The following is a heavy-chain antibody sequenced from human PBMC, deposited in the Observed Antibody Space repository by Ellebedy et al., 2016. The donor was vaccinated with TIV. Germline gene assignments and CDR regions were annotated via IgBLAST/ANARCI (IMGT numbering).Heavy chain of an antibody. CDR1: GFTFSSYA. J-gene: IGHJ6*02. CDR2: ISGSGGST. Sequence: GGSLRLSCAASGFTFSSYAMSWVRQAPGKGLEWVSGISGSGGSTYYADSVKGRFTLSRDNSKNTLYLQMNSLRAEDTAVYYCAKEDYGDYYYYGMDVWGQGTTVTVSS. CDR3: AKEDYGDYYYYGMDV. V-gene: IGHV3-23*01. D-gene: IGHD4-17*01.